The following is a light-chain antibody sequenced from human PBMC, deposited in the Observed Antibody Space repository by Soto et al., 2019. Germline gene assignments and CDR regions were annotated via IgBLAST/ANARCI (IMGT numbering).Light chain of an antibody. CDR3: MQGTHWPWT. V-gene: IGKV2-30*02. J-gene: IGKJ1*01. Sequence: DVVMTQSPLSLPVTLGQPASISCRSSQSLIHSDGDTYLNWFQQRPGQSPRRLIYKVSDRDSGVPDRCTGCGSGSDFALIISRVEAEDVGVYCCMQGTHWPWTFGQGTEVEIK. CDR2: KVS. CDR1: QSLIHSDGDTY.